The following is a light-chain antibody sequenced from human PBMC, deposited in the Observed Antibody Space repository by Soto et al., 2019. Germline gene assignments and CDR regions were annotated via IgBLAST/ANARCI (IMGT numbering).Light chain of an antibody. Sequence: DIAMTQSPSSLSASLGDRITLPCRASQAISNDLAWFQQTPGKAPKRLIYAASSRHSGVPSRFSGSGSGTDFTLTISSLRPDDFAAYYCQHYNGYRWTFGQGTKVDIK. CDR2: AAS. J-gene: IGKJ1*01. CDR1: QAISND. CDR3: QHYNGYRWT. V-gene: IGKV1-16*01.